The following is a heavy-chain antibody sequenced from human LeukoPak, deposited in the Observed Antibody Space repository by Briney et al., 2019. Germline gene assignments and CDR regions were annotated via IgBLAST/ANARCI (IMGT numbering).Heavy chain of an antibody. D-gene: IGHD4-17*01. CDR1: GGSFSGYY. CDR2: INHSGST. V-gene: IGHV4-34*01. J-gene: IGHJ6*03. CDR3: ARHVGTTVTYYYYYYTDV. Sequence: SETLSLTCAVYGGSFSGYYWSWIRQPPGKGLEWIGEINHSGSTNYNPSLKSRVTISVDTSKNQFSLKLSSVTAADTAVYYCARHVGTTVTYYYYYYTDVWGKGTTVTISS.